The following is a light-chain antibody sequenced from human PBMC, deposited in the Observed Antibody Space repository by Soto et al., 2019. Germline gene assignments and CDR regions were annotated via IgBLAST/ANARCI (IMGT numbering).Light chain of an antibody. CDR3: ATWDSSLSAQV. V-gene: IGLV1-51*01. CDR1: NSNIGNNY. J-gene: IGLJ3*02. CDR2: DNN. Sequence: QSVLTQPPSVSAAPGQKVTISCSGSNSNIGNNYVSWYQHLPGTAPKLLIYDNNQRPSGIPDRFSGSETGTSATLGITGLQIGDEADYYCATWDSSLSAQVFGGGTKVTVL.